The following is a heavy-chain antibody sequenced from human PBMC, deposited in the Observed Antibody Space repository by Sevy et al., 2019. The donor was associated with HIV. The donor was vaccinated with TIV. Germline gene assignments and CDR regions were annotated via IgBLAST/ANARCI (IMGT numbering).Heavy chain of an antibody. D-gene: IGHD1-26*01. V-gene: IGHV3-30*02. CDR1: GFTFSSYG. Sequence: GGSLRLSCAASGFTFSSYGMHWVRQAPGKGLEWVAFIRYDGSNKYYADSVKGRLTIYRDNSRNTLYLQMNSLRAEDTAVYYCAKAPGHGSYYYYYYGMDVWGQGTTVTVSS. CDR2: IRYDGSNK. CDR3: AKAPGHGSYYYYYYGMDV. J-gene: IGHJ6*02.